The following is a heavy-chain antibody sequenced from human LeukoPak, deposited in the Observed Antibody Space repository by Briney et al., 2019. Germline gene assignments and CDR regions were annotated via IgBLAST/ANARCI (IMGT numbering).Heavy chain of an antibody. D-gene: IGHD5-24*01. J-gene: IGHJ4*02. CDR2: IGGSGGRT. CDR1: VFTLSSFA. V-gene: IGHV3-23*01. Sequence: GGSLRLSCAPSVFTLSSFAMSWVRQAPGEGLECVSPIGGSGGRTYYADSVKGRFTISRDNSKKTLYLQMNSPRAEDTAVYYCAKGSSTVTTVDHWGQGTPVTASS. CDR3: AKGSSTVTTVDH.